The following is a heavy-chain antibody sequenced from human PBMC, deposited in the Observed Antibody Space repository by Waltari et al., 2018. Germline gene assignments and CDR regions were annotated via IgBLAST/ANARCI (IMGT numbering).Heavy chain of an antibody. V-gene: IGHV4-59*01. CDR2: IEYSGST. J-gene: IGHJ1*01. CDR3: ARAFRSTNGWSFYSQH. D-gene: IGHD6-19*01. Sequence: QVQLQESGPGLVKPAETLSLTCTVSGGSISGYYWSWIRQPPGKGLEWIGKIEYSGSTTYNASLNSRVARSGDTSKKQFSLKVTSVTAADTAVYYCARAFRSTNGWSFYSQHWGQGTLVTVSS. CDR1: GGSISGYY.